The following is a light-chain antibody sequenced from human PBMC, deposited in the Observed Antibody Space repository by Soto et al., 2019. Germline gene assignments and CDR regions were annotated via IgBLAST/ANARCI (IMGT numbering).Light chain of an antibody. V-gene: IGKV3-20*01. J-gene: IGKJ1*01. CDR3: QQYGSSFPWT. CDR2: GAS. CDR1: QTVSSN. Sequence: EIVLTQAAGTLSLSPGERATLSCRASQTVSSNWAWYQLIPGQPPRLLIFGASIRATGIPDRFSGSGAGTGFTLTISSMEAEDFEVYYCQQYGSSFPWTFGQGTKVDI.